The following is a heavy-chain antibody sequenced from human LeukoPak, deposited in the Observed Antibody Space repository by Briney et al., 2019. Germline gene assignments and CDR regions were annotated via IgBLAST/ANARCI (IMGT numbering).Heavy chain of an antibody. CDR3: ARDQTVTHFFDY. D-gene: IGHD4-17*01. CDR1: GFTFSSYG. J-gene: IGHJ4*02. V-gene: IGHV3-33*01. CDR2: IWYDGSNK. Sequence: GGSLRLSCAASGFTFSSYGMHWLRQAPGKGLEWVAVIWYDGSNKYYADSVKGRFTISRDNSKNTLYLQMNSLRAEDTAVYYCARDQTVTHFFDYWGQGTLVTVSS.